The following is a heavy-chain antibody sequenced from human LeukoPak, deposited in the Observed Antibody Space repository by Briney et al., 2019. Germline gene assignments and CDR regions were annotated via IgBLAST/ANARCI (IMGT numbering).Heavy chain of an antibody. Sequence: GGTLRLSCAASGFTFSSHGMNWVRQAPGKGLEWVSGISPSGGITYYTDSVKGRFTISRDNSKNTQPLQMNSLRAEDTAVYYCAKDDDWGRYKHWGQGTLVTVTS. V-gene: IGHV3-23*01. D-gene: IGHD3-16*01. CDR3: AKDDDWGRYKH. CDR1: GFTFSSHG. J-gene: IGHJ1*01. CDR2: ISPSGGIT.